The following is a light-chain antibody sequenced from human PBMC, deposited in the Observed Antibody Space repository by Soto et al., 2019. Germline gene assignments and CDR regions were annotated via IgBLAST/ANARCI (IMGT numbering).Light chain of an antibody. V-gene: IGLV2-18*02. CDR1: STDFVSYNR. CDR3: SSFTISRNTVI. CDR2: EAS. Sequence: QSALTQPPSVSGSPGQSVTISCTGTSTDFVSYNRVSWYQQPPGTAPKLIIYEASNRPSGVPDRFSGSKSGNTASLTISGLQAADEADYYCSSFTISRNTVIFGGGTKVTVL. J-gene: IGLJ2*01.